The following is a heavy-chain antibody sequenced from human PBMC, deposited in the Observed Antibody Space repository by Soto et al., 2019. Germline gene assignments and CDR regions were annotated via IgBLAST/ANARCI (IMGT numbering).Heavy chain of an antibody. Sequence: SXTLSLTCTVSGGSISSSSYYWGLIRQPPGKGLEWIGSIYYSGSTYYNPSLKSRVTISVDTSKNQFSLKLSSVTAEDTAVYYCARHSLWGEVYNWFDPWGQGTLVTVSS. J-gene: IGHJ5*02. V-gene: IGHV4-39*01. CDR3: ARHSLWGEVYNWFDP. CDR2: IYYSGST. CDR1: GGSISSSSYY. D-gene: IGHD5-18*01.